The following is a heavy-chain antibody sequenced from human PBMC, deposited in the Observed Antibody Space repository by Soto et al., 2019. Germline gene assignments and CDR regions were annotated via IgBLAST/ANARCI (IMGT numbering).Heavy chain of an antibody. J-gene: IGHJ4*02. D-gene: IGHD6-19*01. V-gene: IGHV3-53*01. CDR2: IYSGGRI. CDR3: ARVRVDNSGWYYFDY. Sequence: GWSLRLSCASSVFTVMSNYMSWVRQAPGRGLEWVAVIYSGGRIYHADSVKGRCTISRDNSKNTLYLQMNSLRAEDTAVYYCARVRVDNSGWYYFDYWGQGTPVTVSS. CDR1: VFTVMSNY.